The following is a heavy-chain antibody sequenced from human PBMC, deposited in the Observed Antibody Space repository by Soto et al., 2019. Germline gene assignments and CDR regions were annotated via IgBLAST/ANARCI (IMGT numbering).Heavy chain of an antibody. J-gene: IGHJ4*02. CDR2: ISWNSGSI. Sequence: GGSLRLSCAASGFTFDDYAMHWVRQAPGKGLEWVSGISWNSGSIGYADSVKGRFTISRDNAKNSLYLQMNSLRAEDTALYYCAKDTYSSSWYAQFDYWGQGTLVTVSS. D-gene: IGHD6-13*01. V-gene: IGHV3-9*01. CDR3: AKDTYSSSWYAQFDY. CDR1: GFTFDDYA.